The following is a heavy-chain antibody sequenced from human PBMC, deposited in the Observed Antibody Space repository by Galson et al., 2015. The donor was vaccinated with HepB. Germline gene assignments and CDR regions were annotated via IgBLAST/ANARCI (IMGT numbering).Heavy chain of an antibody. Sequence: CAISGDSVSSNSAAWNWIRQSPSRGLEWLGRTYYRSKWYNDYAVSVKSQITINPDTSKNQFSLHLNSVTPEDTAVYYCARIFRHQIDYWGQGALVTVSS. V-gene: IGHV6-1*01. CDR2: TYYRSKWYN. CDR1: GDSVSSNSAA. CDR3: ARIFRHQIDY. J-gene: IGHJ4*02. D-gene: IGHD2-2*01.